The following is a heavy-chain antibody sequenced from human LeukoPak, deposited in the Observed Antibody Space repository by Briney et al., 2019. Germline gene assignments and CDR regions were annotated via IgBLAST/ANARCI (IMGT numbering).Heavy chain of an antibody. J-gene: IGHJ3*02. CDR3: ARVVDTAMVTGPGGFDI. CDR2: ISSGGST. CDR1: GFSLSSNY. D-gene: IGHD5-18*01. V-gene: IGHV3-66*01. Sequence: QPAGSLTLSCAASGFSLSSNYMSWVRQPPGKGLEWVSFISSGGSTNYAASVKGRFTISRDNSTNTLYLQMNSLRAEDTAVYYCARVVDTAMVTGPGGFDISGQGTMVTVSS.